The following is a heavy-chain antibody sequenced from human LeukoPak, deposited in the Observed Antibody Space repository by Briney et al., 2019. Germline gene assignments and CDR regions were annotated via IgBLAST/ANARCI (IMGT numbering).Heavy chain of an antibody. J-gene: IGHJ5*02. Sequence: SETLSLTCAVYGGSFSGYYWSWIRQPPGKGLEWIGEINHSGSTNYNPSLKSRVTISVDTSKNQFSLKLSSVTAADTAVYYCARGRIVPKRGWLDPWGQGTLVTVSS. CDR1: GGSFSGYY. D-gene: IGHD1-26*01. CDR2: INHSGST. V-gene: IGHV4-34*01. CDR3: ARGRIVPKRGWLDP.